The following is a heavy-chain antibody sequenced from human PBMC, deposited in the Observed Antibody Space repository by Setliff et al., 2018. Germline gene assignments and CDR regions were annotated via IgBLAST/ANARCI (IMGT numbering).Heavy chain of an antibody. CDR3: ARDPAYGAFDI. CDR2: INEDGSRK. J-gene: IGHJ3*02. CDR1: GFTFSSYW. Sequence: GESLKISCAASGFTFSSYWMSWVRQAPGKGLERLANINEDGSRKWYVDSVKGRFTISRDNAKNSLYLQMNGLRAEDTAVYYCARDPAYGAFDIWGQGTMVTVSS. V-gene: IGHV3-7*03. D-gene: IGHD3-16*01.